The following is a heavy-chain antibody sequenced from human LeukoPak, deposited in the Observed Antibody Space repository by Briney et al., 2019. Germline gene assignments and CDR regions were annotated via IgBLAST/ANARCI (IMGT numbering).Heavy chain of an antibody. CDR2: INSDGSST. Sequence: GGSLRLSCAASGFTFSSYWMHWVRQAPGKGLVWVSRINSDGSSTSYADSVKGRFTISRGNAKNTLYLQMNSLRAEDTAVYYCARAADSSGYYDYWGQGTLVTVSS. CDR3: ARAADSSGYYDY. J-gene: IGHJ4*02. V-gene: IGHV3-74*01. D-gene: IGHD3-22*01. CDR1: GFTFSSYW.